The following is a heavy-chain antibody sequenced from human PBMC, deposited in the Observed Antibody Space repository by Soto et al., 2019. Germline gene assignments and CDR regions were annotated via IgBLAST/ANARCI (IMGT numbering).Heavy chain of an antibody. J-gene: IGHJ4*02. CDR1: GGTFSSDS. CDR2: IIPMFDTP. Sequence: QVQLVQSGAEVKKPGSSVKVSCKASGGTFSSDSFSWVRQAPGQGLEWMGGIIPMFDTPLYAQKFQDRVTITADESTSTSYMQRRSLRSGDTAVYYCARSGGLDRDFNFWGQGSLVTVSS. D-gene: IGHD2-15*01. CDR3: ARSGGLDRDFNF. V-gene: IGHV1-69*12.